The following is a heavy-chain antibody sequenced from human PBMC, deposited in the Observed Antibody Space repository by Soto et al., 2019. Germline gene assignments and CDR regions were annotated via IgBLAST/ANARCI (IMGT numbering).Heavy chain of an antibody. CDR2: IWYDGSNK. CDR3: ARDGPSPQYYDFWSGPWLPNWFDP. D-gene: IGHD3-3*01. Sequence: GGSLRLSCAASGFTFSSYGMHWVRQAPGKGLEWVAVIWYDGSNKYYADSVKGRFTISRDNSKNTLYLQMNSLRAEDTAVYYCARDGPSPQYYDFWSGPWLPNWFDPWGQGTLVTVSS. CDR1: GFTFSSYG. V-gene: IGHV3-33*01. J-gene: IGHJ5*02.